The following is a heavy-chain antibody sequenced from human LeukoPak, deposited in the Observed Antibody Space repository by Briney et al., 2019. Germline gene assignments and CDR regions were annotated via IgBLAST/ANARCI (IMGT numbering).Heavy chain of an antibody. CDR2: IYTSGST. V-gene: IGHV4-61*02. J-gene: IGHJ6*03. CDR3: ARERRYYYGSGSYYNPDYYYYMDV. Sequence: PSETLSLTCTVSGGSISSGSYYWSWIRQPAGKGLEWIGRIYTSGSTNYNPSLKSRVTISVDTSKNQFSLKLSSVTAADTAVYYCARERRYYYGSGSYYNPDYYYYMDVWGKGTTVTISS. CDR1: GGSISSGSYY. D-gene: IGHD3-10*01.